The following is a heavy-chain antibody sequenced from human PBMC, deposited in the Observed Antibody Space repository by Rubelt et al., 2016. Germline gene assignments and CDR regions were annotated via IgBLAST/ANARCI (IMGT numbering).Heavy chain of an antibody. J-gene: IGHJ4*02. V-gene: IGHV3-30*04. CDR3: ARDKTGTPYHFDY. CDR2: ISYDGSNK. CDR1: GFTFSNFA. D-gene: IGHD1-1*01. Sequence: VQLVESGGGLVQPGGSLRLSCAASGFTFSNFALHWVRQAPGKGLEWVAVISYDGSNKYYADSVKGRFTISRDNSKNTLYLQMNSLGSEDTAGDYCARDKTGTPYHFDYWGQGTLVTVSS.